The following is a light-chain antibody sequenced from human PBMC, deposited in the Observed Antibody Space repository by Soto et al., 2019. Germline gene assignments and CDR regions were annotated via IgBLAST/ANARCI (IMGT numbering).Light chain of an antibody. J-gene: IGLJ3*02. Sequence: QSALTQPPSASGSPGQSVTISCTGTSSDVGGYNYVSWYQQHPGKAPKLMIYEVSKRPSGVPDRFSGSKSGNTASLTVSGLQAEDEADYYCAAWDDSLGGWVFGGGTKVTVL. CDR3: AAWDDSLGGWV. CDR2: EVS. V-gene: IGLV2-8*01. CDR1: SSDVGGYNY.